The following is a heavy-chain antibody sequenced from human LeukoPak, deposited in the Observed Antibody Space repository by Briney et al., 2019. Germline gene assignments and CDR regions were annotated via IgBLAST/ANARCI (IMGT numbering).Heavy chain of an antibody. CDR3: AKNGRGYSSDYFDY. CDR2: LGGSGVST. J-gene: IGHJ4*02. V-gene: IGHV3-23*01. Sequence: GGSLRLSCAASGFTFVSYAMSWVRQAPGKGLEWVSSLGGSGVSTYYADSVKGRFTISRDNSKNTLYLQMNTLRPEDTAVYSCAKNGRGYSSDYFDYWGQGTLVTVSS. D-gene: IGHD5-18*01. CDR1: GFTFVSYA.